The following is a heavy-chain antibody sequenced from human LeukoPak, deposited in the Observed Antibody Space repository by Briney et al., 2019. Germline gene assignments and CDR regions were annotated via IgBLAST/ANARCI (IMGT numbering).Heavy chain of an antibody. CDR3: ARVKLAFDI. CDR2: IYYSGST. Sequence: PSQTLSLTCAVSGGSISSGGYSWSWIRQPPGKGLEWIGYIYYSGSTYYNPSLKSRVTISVDTSKNQFSLKLSSVTAADTAVYYCARVKLAFDIWGQGTMVTVSS. CDR1: GGSISSGGYS. V-gene: IGHV4-30-4*07. J-gene: IGHJ3*02.